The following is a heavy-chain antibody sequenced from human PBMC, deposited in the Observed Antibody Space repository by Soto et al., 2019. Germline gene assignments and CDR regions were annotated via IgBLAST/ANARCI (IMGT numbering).Heavy chain of an antibody. J-gene: IGHJ3*02. CDR3: ARVPHWGSDDAFDI. CDR2: TYYRSKWYN. Sequence: PSQTLSLTCAISGDSVSSNTAAWNWIRQSPSRGLEWLGRTYYRSKWYNDYAVSVKSRITINPGTSKNQFSLQLNSVTPEDTAVYYCARVPHWGSDDAFDIWGQGTMVTVSS. D-gene: IGHD7-27*01. V-gene: IGHV6-1*01. CDR1: GDSVSSNTAA.